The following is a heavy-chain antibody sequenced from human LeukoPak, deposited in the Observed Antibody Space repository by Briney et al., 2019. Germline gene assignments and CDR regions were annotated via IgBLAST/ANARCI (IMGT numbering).Heavy chain of an antibody. J-gene: IGHJ4*02. V-gene: IGHV3-23*01. D-gene: IGHD2/OR15-2a*01. CDR3: ARDEDTSALSEY. Sequence: GGSLRLSCAGSGFSFSSNTMSWVRQAPGRELEWVSAISNNGGRTDYADSVKGRFTISRDNSKSTLYLHMDSLRAEDTAVYYCARDEDTSALSEYWGQGTLVTVSS. CDR2: ISNNGGRT. CDR1: GFSFSSNT.